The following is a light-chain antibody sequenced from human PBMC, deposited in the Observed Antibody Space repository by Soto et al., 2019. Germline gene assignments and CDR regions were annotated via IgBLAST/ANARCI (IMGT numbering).Light chain of an antibody. J-gene: IGKJ5*01. V-gene: IGKV3D-20*02. Sequence: EIVLTQSAGTLSLSPGERATLSCRASQSLSSSQLAWYQQKPGQAPRLLIHDASSRATGISARFSGSGSGTDFTLTISSLEPEDFAVYYCQQRSNWPSITFGQGTRLEIK. CDR2: DAS. CDR1: QSLSSSQ. CDR3: QQRSNWPSIT.